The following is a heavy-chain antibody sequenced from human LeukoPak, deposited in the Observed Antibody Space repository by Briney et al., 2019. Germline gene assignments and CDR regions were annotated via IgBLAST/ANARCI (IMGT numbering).Heavy chain of an antibody. CDR2: ISAYNGNT. CDR1: GYTFTGYG. J-gene: IGHJ4*02. Sequence: ASVKVSCKASGYTFTGYGISWVRQAPGQGLEWMGWISAYNGNTNYAQKLQGRVTMTTDTSTSTAYVGLRSLRSDDTAVYYCARGQEWEIVWSKNGYFDYWGQGTLVTVSS. D-gene: IGHD1-26*01. V-gene: IGHV1-18*01. CDR3: ARGQEWEIVWSKNGYFDY.